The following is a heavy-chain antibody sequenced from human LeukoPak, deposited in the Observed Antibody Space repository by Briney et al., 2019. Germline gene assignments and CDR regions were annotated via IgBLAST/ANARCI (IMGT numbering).Heavy chain of an antibody. V-gene: IGHV3-15*04. CDR2: IASKTDGGTT. Sequence: GGPLRLSCAASGLTVTNAWMNWVRQAPGKGLEWVGRIASKTDGGTTDYAAPVKGRFTISRDDSKNTLYLQMNSLKTEDTAVYYCTTDLGSGWDDFDYWGQGTLVTVSS. D-gene: IGHD6-19*01. CDR1: GLTVTNAW. J-gene: IGHJ4*02. CDR3: TTDLGSGWDDFDY.